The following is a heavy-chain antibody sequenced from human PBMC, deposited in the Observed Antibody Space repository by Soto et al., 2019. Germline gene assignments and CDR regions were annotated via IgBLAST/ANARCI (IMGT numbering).Heavy chain of an antibody. CDR3: ATGVRGVPNRFDP. CDR1: GGSISNSANH. V-gene: IGHV4-31*03. J-gene: IGHJ5*02. Sequence: QVQLQESGPGLVRPSQTLSLSCTVSGGSISNSANHWSWIRQHPGEGLEWIGYIYYSGSTNYSPSLKRRVTTSIDASKNQFSLKLGSVTAADTAVYYCATGVRGVPNRFDPCGQRTLVTVSS. D-gene: IGHD3-10*01. CDR2: IYYSGST.